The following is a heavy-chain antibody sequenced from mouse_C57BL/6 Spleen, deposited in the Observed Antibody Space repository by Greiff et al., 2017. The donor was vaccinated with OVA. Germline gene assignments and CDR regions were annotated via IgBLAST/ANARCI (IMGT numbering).Heavy chain of an antibody. Sequence: EVQLQQSGPELVKPGASVKISCKASGYTFTDYYMDWVKQSHGKSLEWIGDINPNNGGTSYNQKFKGKATLTVDKSSSTAYMELRSLTSEDSAVYYCARSGLALYLDYWGQGTTLTVSS. V-gene: IGHV1-26*01. D-gene: IGHD3-1*01. CDR3: ARSGLALYLDY. CDR1: GYTFTDYY. J-gene: IGHJ2*01. CDR2: INPNNGGT.